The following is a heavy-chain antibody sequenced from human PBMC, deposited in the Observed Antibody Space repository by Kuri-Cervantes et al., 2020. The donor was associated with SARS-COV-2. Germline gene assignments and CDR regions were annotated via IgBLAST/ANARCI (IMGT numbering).Heavy chain of an antibody. CDR3: ARDGSAAAGTLDY. V-gene: IGHV1-69*13. J-gene: IGHJ4*02. CDR1: GYTFTSYG. D-gene: IGHD6-13*01. Sequence: SVKVSCKASGYTFTSYGISWVRQAPGQGLEWMGGIIPIFGTANYAQKFQGRVTITADESTSTAYMELSSLRSEDTAVYYCARDGSAAAGTLDYWGQGTLVTVSS. CDR2: IIPIFGTA.